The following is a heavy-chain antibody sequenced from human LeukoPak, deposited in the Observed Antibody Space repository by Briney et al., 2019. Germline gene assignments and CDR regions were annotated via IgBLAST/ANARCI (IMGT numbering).Heavy chain of an antibody. CDR3: ARSRVEMATHFDY. D-gene: IGHD5-24*01. J-gene: IGHJ4*02. CDR1: GGTFSSYA. V-gene: IGHV1-69*05. Sequence: SVKVSCKASGGTFSSYAISWVRQAPGQGLEWMGRIIPIFGTANYAQRFQGRVTITTDESTSTAYMELSSLRSEDTAVYYCARSRVEMATHFDYWGQGTLVTVSS. CDR2: IIPIFGTA.